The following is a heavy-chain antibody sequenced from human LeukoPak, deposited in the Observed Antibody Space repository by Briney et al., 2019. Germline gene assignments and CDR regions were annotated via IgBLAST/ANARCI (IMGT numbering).Heavy chain of an antibody. CDR3: ATETNGRHYDY. CDR1: GFTFSTSG. CDR2: IGPTGSDR. V-gene: IGHV3-21*06. J-gene: IGHJ4*02. Sequence: GGSLRLSCAASGFTFSTSGFNWVRQAPGKGLEWVASIGPTGSDRYHADSIKGRFTISRDNANNFLYLQMNSLRAEDTSVYYCATETNGRHYDYWGQGTLLTVSS. D-gene: IGHD1-14*01.